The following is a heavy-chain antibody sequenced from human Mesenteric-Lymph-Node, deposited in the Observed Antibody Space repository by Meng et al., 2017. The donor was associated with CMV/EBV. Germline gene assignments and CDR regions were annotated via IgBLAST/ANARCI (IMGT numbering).Heavy chain of an antibody. CDR3: ARDTQRRYSSSSPRDFDF. J-gene: IGHJ4*02. V-gene: IGHV1-18*01. CDR2: ISPYNGDT. CDR1: GYTFTSYG. Sequence: ASVKVSCKASGYTFTSYGISWVRQAPGQGLEWTGWISPYNGDTNYAQKLQDRVTMTTDTSTSTAYMELRSLRSDDTAVYYCARDTQRRYSSSSPRDFDFWGQGTLVTVSS. D-gene: IGHD6-6*01.